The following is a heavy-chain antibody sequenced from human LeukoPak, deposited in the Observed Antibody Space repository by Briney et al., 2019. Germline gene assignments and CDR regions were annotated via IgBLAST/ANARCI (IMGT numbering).Heavy chain of an antibody. D-gene: IGHD3-10*01. CDR2: ISHDVKTT. Sequence: PGGSLRLSCVASGFSFSDSVIHWVRQAPGKGLEWVAVISHDVKTTYYADSAKGRFTISRDNSRNAVFLQMNRLRPEDTAVYYCVKEAYYGWGSSPTFYFDYCGQGTRVTVSS. J-gene: IGHJ4*02. CDR3: VKEAYYGWGSSPTFYFDY. V-gene: IGHV3-30*04. CDR1: GFSFSDSV.